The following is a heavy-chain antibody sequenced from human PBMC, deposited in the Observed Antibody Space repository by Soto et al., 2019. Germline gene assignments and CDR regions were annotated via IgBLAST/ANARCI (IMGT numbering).Heavy chain of an antibody. J-gene: IGHJ4*02. V-gene: IGHV3-53*01. CDR1: GFTVTINY. Sequence: EVQVVESGGGLIQPGGSLRLSCAVSGFTVTINYMSWVRQSPGKGLEWVSVIYTGGTTFYADSVKGRFTISRDTSRNTLYLPMNSLRGEDTAVYYCHGYGHWGQGTLVTVSS. D-gene: IGHD5-12*01. CDR3: HGYGH. CDR2: IYTGGTT.